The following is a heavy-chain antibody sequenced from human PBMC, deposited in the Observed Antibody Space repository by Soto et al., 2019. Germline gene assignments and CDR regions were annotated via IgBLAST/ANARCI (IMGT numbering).Heavy chain of an antibody. CDR2: VYYTGTT. D-gene: IGHD3-22*01. J-gene: IGHJ5*02. CDR1: GGSINNYY. CDR3: ARLGGYYHSLDT. Sequence: QVQLQESGPGLVKPSETLSLTCTVSGGSINNYYWTWIRQPPGMGLEWIGYVYYTGTTSYNPSLKIRVNISIDGSKNQISLKVSSVTAGDTAFYYCARLGGYYHSLDTWGQGTLVTVSS. V-gene: IGHV4-59*08.